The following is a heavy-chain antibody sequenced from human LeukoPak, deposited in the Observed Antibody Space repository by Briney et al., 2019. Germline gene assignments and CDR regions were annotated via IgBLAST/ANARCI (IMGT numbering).Heavy chain of an antibody. J-gene: IGHJ3*02. Sequence: GRSLRLSCVASGFTFSAYGMHWVRQAPGKGLEWVAIIWYDGSQIYYTDSVKGRFTISRDDSKNTLYLQMNSLRAEDTAVYYCARGSGSGYNRIGNDAFDIWGQGTMVTVSS. D-gene: IGHD5-24*01. CDR2: IWYDGSQI. V-gene: IGHV3-33*01. CDR3: ARGSGSGYNRIGNDAFDI. CDR1: GFTFSAYG.